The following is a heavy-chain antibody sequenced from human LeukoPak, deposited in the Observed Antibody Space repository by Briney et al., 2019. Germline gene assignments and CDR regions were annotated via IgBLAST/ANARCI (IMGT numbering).Heavy chain of an antibody. V-gene: IGHV1-8*01. CDR1: GYTFISYD. J-gene: IGHJ4*02. CDR3: ARGHGVWYYFDSSGSVFDY. Sequence: ASVKVSCKASGYTFISYDINWVRQATGQGLEWMGWMNPNSGNTGYAQKFQGRVTMTRNTSISTAYMELSSLRSEDTAVYYCARGHGVWYYFDSSGSVFDYWGQGALVTVSS. D-gene: IGHD3-22*01. CDR2: MNPNSGNT.